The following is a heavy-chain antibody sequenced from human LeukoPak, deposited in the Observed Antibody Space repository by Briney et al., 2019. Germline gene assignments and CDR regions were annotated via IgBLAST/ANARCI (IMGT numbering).Heavy chain of an antibody. V-gene: IGHV4-39*07. CDR2: IYYSGNT. D-gene: IGHD3-10*01. Sequence: PSETLYITFAIPGSSLNSSSYYWGWIRHPPGKGLECIGSIYYSGNTYYNPSLKSRVTISVHSSKNQFSLQLSSVAAADTAVYYCATGPTMVRGVSDYWGQGTLVTVSS. CDR1: GSSLNSSSYY. J-gene: IGHJ4*02. CDR3: ATGPTMVRGVSDY.